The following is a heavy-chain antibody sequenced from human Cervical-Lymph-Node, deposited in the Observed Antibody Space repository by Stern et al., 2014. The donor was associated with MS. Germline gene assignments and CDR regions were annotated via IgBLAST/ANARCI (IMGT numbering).Heavy chain of an antibody. J-gene: IGHJ5*02. CDR1: GGNFSSYA. D-gene: IGHD6-13*01. CDR3: ARAPAGGSTIYWFDP. V-gene: IGHV1-69*12. Sequence: VQLVQSGAEVKKPGSSVKVSCKASGGNFSSYAISWGRQDPGQGLEWMGGIIPIFGTANYAQKFQGRVTITADESTSTAYMELSSLRSEDTAVYYCARAPAGGSTIYWFDPWGQGTLVTVSS. CDR2: IIPIFGTA.